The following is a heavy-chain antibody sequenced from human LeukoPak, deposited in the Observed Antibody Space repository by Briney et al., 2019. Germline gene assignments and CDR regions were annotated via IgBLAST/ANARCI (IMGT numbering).Heavy chain of an antibody. CDR3: VKDRGWHYFDY. Sequence: GRSLRLSCATSGFTFSRYAMHWVRQAPGKGLEYVSAISSNGGSTYYADSVKGRFTISRDNSKNTLYLQMSSLRAEDTAVYYCVKDRGWHYFDYWGQGTLVTVSS. J-gene: IGHJ4*02. CDR2: ISSNGGST. D-gene: IGHD6-19*01. V-gene: IGHV3-64D*06. CDR1: GFTFSRYA.